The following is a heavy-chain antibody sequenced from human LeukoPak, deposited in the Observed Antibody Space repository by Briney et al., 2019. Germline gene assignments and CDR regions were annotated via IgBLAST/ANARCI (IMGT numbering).Heavy chain of an antibody. CDR3: AAEGRPTVVTFRKGAVDL. Sequence: GTSVKVSCKASGFTFTSSAVQWVRQARGQRLEWIRWIVVGSGNTNYAQKFQERVTITRDMSTSTVYMELSSLRSEDTAVYYCAAEGRPTVVTFRKGAVDLWGQGTMVTVSS. J-gene: IGHJ3*01. CDR2: IVVGSGNT. CDR1: GFTFTSSA. V-gene: IGHV1-58*01. D-gene: IGHD4-23*01.